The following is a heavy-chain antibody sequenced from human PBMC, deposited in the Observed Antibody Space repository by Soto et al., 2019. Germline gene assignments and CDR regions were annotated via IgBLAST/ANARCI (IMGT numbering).Heavy chain of an antibody. Sequence: PSETLSLTCIVSGGSISNYYWSWIRQPPGKGLEWIGYIYYNGSTNYNPSLTSRVTISVDTSNNQFSLKLSSVTAADTAVYYCARHDGFSSGWIFDYWGHGTLVTVSS. V-gene: IGHV4-59*08. J-gene: IGHJ4*01. CDR3: ARHDGFSSGWIFDY. CDR2: IYYNGST. D-gene: IGHD6-19*01. CDR1: GGSISNYY.